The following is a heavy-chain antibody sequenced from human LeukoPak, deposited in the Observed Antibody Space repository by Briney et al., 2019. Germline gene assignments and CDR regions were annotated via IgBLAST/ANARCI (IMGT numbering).Heavy chain of an antibody. D-gene: IGHD3-22*01. Sequence: GGPLRLSCAASGFTFSSYGMHWVRQAPGKGLEWVAVIWYDGSNKYYADSVKGRFTISRDNSKNTLYLQMNSLRAEDTAVYYCARDLYSYKNYYDSSGYSYWGQGTLVAVSS. V-gene: IGHV3-33*01. CDR1: GFTFSSYG. CDR2: IWYDGSNK. CDR3: ARDLYSYKNYYDSSGYSY. J-gene: IGHJ4*02.